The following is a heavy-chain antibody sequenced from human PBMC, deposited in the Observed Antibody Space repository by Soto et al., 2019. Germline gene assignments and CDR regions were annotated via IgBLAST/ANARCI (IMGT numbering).Heavy chain of an antibody. CDR3: VKRGANWGAFDV. D-gene: IGHD1-26*01. V-gene: IGHV3-23*01. CDR1: GFIFSPCG. CDR2: ITGNSDEI. J-gene: IGHJ3*01. Sequence: GVPLEPSCAASGFIFSPCGTSLIRRCPGKGLEWVSSITGNSDEIFYAYSVKGRFTISRDNSNSRVYMQMNSLRAEDTALYYCVKRGANWGAFDVWGQGRVVT.